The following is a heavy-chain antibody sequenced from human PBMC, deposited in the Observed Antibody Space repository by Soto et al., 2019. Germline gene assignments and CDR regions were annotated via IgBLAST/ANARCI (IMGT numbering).Heavy chain of an antibody. CDR1: GYSISSGYY. D-gene: IGHD3-22*01. CDR2: IFHSGST. J-gene: IGHJ4*02. V-gene: IGHV4-38-2*02. Sequence: SETLSLTCAVSGYSISSGYYWGWIRQPPGKGLEWIGSIFHSGSTYYNPSLKSRVTISVDTSKNHFSLKLSSVTAADTAVYYCAREDYYDSSGYYYFFDYWGQGTLVTVSS. CDR3: AREDYYDSSGYYYFFDY.